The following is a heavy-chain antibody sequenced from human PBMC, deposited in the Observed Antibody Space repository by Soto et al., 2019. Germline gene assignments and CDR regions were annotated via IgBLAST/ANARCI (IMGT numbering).Heavy chain of an antibody. CDR3: ARARYYDFWSGYYYFDY. Sequence: PGGSLRLSCAASGFTFSSYWMHWVRQAPGKGLVWVSRINSDGSSTSYADSVKGRFTISRDNAKNTLYLQMNSLRAEDTAVYYCARARYYDFWSGYYYFDYWGQGTLVTVSS. D-gene: IGHD3-3*01. CDR1: GFTFSSYW. J-gene: IGHJ4*02. CDR2: INSDGSST. V-gene: IGHV3-74*01.